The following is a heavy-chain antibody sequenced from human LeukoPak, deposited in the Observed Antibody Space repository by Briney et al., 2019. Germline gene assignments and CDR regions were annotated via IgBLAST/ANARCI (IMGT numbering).Heavy chain of an antibody. J-gene: IGHJ4*02. CDR2: IYTIVSN. D-gene: IGHD3-16*02. V-gene: IGHV4-4*07. CDR3: AREKEMSGRSFVG. Sequence: SETLSLTCTASAGSTGGYFWSRVGQPAARGLGWIVRIYTIVSNNYSPSLKSRVTMSVDTSKNQFSLKLTSVTGADRAMYYCAREKEMSGRSFVGWGQGALGTVSS. CDR1: AGSTGGYF.